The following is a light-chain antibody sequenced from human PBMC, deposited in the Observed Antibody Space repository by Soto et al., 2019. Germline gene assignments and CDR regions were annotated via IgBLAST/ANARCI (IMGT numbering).Light chain of an antibody. J-gene: IGKJ1*01. CDR1: QSVSSN. CDR2: GAS. V-gene: IGKV3-15*01. Sequence: EIVMTQSPVTLSVSPGERATLSCRASQSVSSNLAWFQQKPGQAPRLLIYGASTRAIGIPAKFSGSGSGTEFTLNIGGLQSEDFAVYYCQQYNNWPRTFGQGTKLEIK. CDR3: QQYNNWPRT.